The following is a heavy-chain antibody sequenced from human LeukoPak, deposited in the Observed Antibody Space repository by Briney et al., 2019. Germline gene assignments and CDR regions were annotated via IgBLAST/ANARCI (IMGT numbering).Heavy chain of an antibody. D-gene: IGHD2-15*01. J-gene: IGHJ4*02. CDR3: ARPPGYCSGGSCFPSDF. Sequence: GGSLRLSCSASGFTFSSYALHWVRQAPGKGLEWVANIKQDGSEKYYVDSVKGRFTISRDNAKDSLYLQMNSLRAEDTAVYYCARPPGYCSGGSCFPSDFWGQGTLVTVSS. CDR2: IKQDGSEK. CDR1: GFTFSSYA. V-gene: IGHV3-7*05.